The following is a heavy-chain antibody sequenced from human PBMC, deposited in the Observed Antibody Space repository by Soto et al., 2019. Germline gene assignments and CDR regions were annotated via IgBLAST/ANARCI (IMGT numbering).Heavy chain of an antibody. CDR2: INGDGSST. J-gene: IGHJ6*02. CDR1: GFTFSSYW. Sequence: GGSLRLSCAASGFTFSSYWMHWVRQAPGKGLVWVSRINGDGSSTSYADSVKGRFTISRDNAKNTLYLQMNSLRAEDTAVYYCARDLEASTLYYGMDVWGQGTTVTVSS. V-gene: IGHV3-74*01. CDR3: ARDLEASTLYYGMDV. D-gene: IGHD4-17*01.